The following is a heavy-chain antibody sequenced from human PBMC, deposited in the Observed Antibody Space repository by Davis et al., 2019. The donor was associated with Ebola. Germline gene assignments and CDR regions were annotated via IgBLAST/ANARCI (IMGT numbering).Heavy chain of an antibody. J-gene: IGHJ6*02. Sequence: GESLKISCKGSGYSFTSHWIGSVRQMPGKGLERMGIIYPGDSDTRYNPSLQGQVTISADKSISTAYLQWSSLKATDTAMYYCARVGRLSPDYNHYVMYVWGQGTTVTVSS. D-gene: IGHD3-16*02. CDR1: GYSFTSHW. CDR2: IYPGDSDT. V-gene: IGHV5-51*01. CDR3: ARVGRLSPDYNHYVMYV.